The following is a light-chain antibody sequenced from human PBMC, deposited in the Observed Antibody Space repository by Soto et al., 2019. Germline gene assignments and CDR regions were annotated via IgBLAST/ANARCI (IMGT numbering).Light chain of an antibody. Sequence: QSALTQPASVSGSPGQSITISCTGTSSDVGAYNYVSWYQQHPGKAPKLMISEVSNRPSGVSNRFSGSKSGNMASLTISGLQAEDEADYYCSSYTTSNSLVFGGGTKLTVL. V-gene: IGLV2-14*01. CDR3: SSYTTSNSLV. J-gene: IGLJ2*01. CDR1: SSDVGAYNY. CDR2: EVS.